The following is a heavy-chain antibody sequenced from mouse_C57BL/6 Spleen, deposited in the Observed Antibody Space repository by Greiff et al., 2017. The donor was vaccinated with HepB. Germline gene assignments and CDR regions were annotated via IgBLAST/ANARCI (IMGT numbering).Heavy chain of an antibody. CDR3: TRAYGSLVYFDY. Sequence: VQLQESGAELVRPGASVTLSCKASGYTFTDYEMHWVKQTPVHGLEWIGAIDPETGGTAYNQKFKGKAILTADKSSSTAYMELRSLTSEDSAVYYCTRAYGSLVYFDYWGQGTTLTVSS. J-gene: IGHJ2*01. D-gene: IGHD1-1*01. V-gene: IGHV1-15*01. CDR1: GYTFTDYE. CDR2: IDPETGGT.